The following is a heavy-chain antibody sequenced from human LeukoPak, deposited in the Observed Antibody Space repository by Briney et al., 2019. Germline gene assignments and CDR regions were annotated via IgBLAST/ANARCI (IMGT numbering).Heavy chain of an antibody. CDR3: ARDPRVPIFEYYYYMDV. Sequence: GGSLRLSCAASGFTFSSYWMHWVRQVPGKGLVWVSRINSDGSSTSYADSVKGRFTISRDNAKNTLYLQMNSLRAEDTAVYYCARDPRVPIFEYYYYMDVWGKGTTVTVSS. V-gene: IGHV3-74*01. CDR1: GFTFSSYW. CDR2: INSDGSST. J-gene: IGHJ6*03. D-gene: IGHD3-3*01.